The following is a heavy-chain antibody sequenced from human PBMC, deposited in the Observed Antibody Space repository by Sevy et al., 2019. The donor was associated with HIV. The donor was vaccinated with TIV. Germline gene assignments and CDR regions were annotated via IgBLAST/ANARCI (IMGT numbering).Heavy chain of an antibody. V-gene: IGHV4-4*02. Sequence: SETLSLTCAVSGGSISSSNWWSWVRQPPGKGLEWIGEIYHSGSTNCNPSLKSRVTISVDKSKNQFSLKLSSVTAADTAVYYCARDSSSYLLVAGYGMDVWGQGTTVTVSS. CDR3: ARDSSSYLLVAGYGMDV. J-gene: IGHJ6*02. CDR1: GGSISSSNW. D-gene: IGHD6-6*01. CDR2: IYHSGST.